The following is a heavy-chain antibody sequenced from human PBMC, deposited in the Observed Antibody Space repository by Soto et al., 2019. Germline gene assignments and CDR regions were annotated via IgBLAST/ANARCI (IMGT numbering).Heavy chain of an antibody. CDR2: INPSGGST. Sequence: ASVKVSCKASGYTFTSYYMHWVRQAPGQGLEWMGIINPSGGSTRYAQQFQGRVTMTRDTSTSTVYMELSSLRSEDTAVYYCARGLIYDSSGYYFDYWGQGTLVTVSS. D-gene: IGHD3-22*01. J-gene: IGHJ4*02. V-gene: IGHV1-46*01. CDR3: ARGLIYDSSGYYFDY. CDR1: GYTFTSYY.